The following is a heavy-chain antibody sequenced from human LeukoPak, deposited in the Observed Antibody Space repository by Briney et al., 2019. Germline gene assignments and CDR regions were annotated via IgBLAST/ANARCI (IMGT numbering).Heavy chain of an antibody. CDR3: ARLKDSSGWLIDH. CDR1: GGSISTSY. CDR2: MFYSGST. J-gene: IGHJ5*02. V-gene: IGHV4-59*08. D-gene: IGHD6-19*01. Sequence: SETLSLTCTVSGGSISTSYWSWIRHPPGKGLEWIGYMFYSGSTKYNPSLKSRVTMSVDTSTNQFSLRLTSVTAADTAMYYCARLKDSSGWLIDHWGQGTLATVSS.